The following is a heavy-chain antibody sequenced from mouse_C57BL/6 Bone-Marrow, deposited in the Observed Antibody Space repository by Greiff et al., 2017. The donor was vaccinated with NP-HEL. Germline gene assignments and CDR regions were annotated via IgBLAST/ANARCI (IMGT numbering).Heavy chain of an antibody. CDR2: INPNNGGT. Sequence: VQLQQSGPELVKPGASVKIPCKASGYTFTDYNMDWVKQSHGKSLEWIGDINPNNGGTIYNQKFKGKATLTVDKSSSTAYMKLRSLTSEDTAVYYCARKGDRSSWFAYWGQGTLVTVSA. J-gene: IGHJ3*01. V-gene: IGHV1-18*01. CDR1: GYTFTDYN. CDR3: ARKGDRSSWFAY. D-gene: IGHD2-14*01.